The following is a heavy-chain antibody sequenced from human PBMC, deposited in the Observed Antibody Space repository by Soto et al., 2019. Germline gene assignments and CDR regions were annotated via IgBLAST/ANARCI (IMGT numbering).Heavy chain of an antibody. V-gene: IGHV4-30-4*01. D-gene: IGHD1-1*01. Sequence: SETLSLTCTVSGGSVNSGDYYWSWIRQSPGKGLEWIGSIFYSGTTYYNPSLQGRITISIDTSKNQFSLRLTSVTAADTALYYCARDWVHERWFDPWGQGTLVTVSS. CDR2: IFYSGTT. CDR1: GGSVNSGDYY. CDR3: ARDWVHERWFDP. J-gene: IGHJ5*02.